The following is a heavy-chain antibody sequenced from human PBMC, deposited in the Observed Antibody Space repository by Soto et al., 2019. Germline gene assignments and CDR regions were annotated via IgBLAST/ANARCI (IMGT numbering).Heavy chain of an antibody. CDR1: GDSVSNRGAT. V-gene: IGHV6-1*01. Sequence: SQTLSLTCAISGDSVSNRGATWNWVRLSPSRGLEWLGRTYYRSKWNYDYAISVKSRISINPDTSKNQFSLQLNSVTPEDTAVYYCARDPPDFNSGLDYWGQGTVVTVSS. J-gene: IGHJ4*02. D-gene: IGHD1-26*01. CDR3: ARDPPDFNSGLDY. CDR2: TYYRSKWNY.